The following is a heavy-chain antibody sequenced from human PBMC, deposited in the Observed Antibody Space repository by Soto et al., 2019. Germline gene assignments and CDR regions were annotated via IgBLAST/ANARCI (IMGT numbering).Heavy chain of an antibody. CDR3: ARERGWLQLMQPYYFDY. Sequence: SQTLSLTCAISGDSVSSNSAAWIWIRQSPSRGLEWLGRTYYRSKWYNDYAVSVKSRITINPDTSKNQFSLQLNSVTPEDTAVYYCARERGWLQLMQPYYFDYWGQGTLVTVSS. J-gene: IGHJ4*02. V-gene: IGHV6-1*01. D-gene: IGHD5-12*01. CDR2: TYYRSKWYN. CDR1: GDSVSSNSAA.